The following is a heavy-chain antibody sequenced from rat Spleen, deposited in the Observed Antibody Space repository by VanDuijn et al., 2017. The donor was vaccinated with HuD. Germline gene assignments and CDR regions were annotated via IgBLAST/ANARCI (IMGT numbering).Heavy chain of an antibody. Sequence: EVQLVESGGGLVQPGRSLKLSCATSGFTFSDYYMAWVRQAPTKGLDWVATISYDGSTTYYRDSVKGRFTISRDIAKTTLYLHMTSLRSEDTATYYCTRGTYYRHWGQGVMVTVSS. CDR2: ISYDGSTT. V-gene: IGHV5-29*01. CDR3: TRGTYYRH. CDR1: GFTFSDYY. J-gene: IGHJ2*01. D-gene: IGHD1-12*01.